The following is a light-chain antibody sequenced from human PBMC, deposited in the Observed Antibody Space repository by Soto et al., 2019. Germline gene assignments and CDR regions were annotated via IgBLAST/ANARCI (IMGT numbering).Light chain of an antibody. CDR3: QQYNRWPLT. CDR1: QSLSNN. J-gene: IGKJ4*01. Sequence: EIVMTQSPATLSVSPGERATLSCRASQSLSNNLAWYQQKVGLAPRLLVYHASTRATGIPARFSGSGSGTDFTLPINSLQSEDFAVYYCQQYNRWPLTFGGGTKVEIK. CDR2: HAS. V-gene: IGKV3-15*01.